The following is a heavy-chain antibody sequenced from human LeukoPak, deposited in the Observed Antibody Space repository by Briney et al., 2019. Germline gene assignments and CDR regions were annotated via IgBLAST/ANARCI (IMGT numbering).Heavy chain of an antibody. V-gene: IGHV1-8*02. D-gene: IGHD6-19*01. CDR3: ATVRTLAVAGPSETDY. CDR2: MNPNSGNT. CDR1: GYTFTSYD. Sequence: ASVKVSCKASGYTFTSYDINWVRQATGQGLEWMGWMNPNSGNTGYAQKFQGRVTMTEDTSTDTAYMELSSLRSEDTAVYYCATVRTLAVAGPSETDYWGQGTLVTVSS. J-gene: IGHJ4*02.